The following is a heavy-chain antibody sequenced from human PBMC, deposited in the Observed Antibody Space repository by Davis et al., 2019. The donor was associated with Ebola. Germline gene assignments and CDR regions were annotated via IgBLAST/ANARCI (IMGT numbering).Heavy chain of an antibody. V-gene: IGHV3-7*01. CDR3: ARDRNYGSGTPGDV. J-gene: IGHJ6*02. CDR2: IQQDGNEK. CDR1: GFTFSDYY. D-gene: IGHD3-10*01. Sequence: GESLKISCAASGFTFSDYYMSWVRQAPGKGLEWVANIQQDGNEKYYVDSVKGRFTISRDNARNSLYLQMNNLRADDSAIYFCARDRNYGSGTPGDVWGQGTTVTVSS.